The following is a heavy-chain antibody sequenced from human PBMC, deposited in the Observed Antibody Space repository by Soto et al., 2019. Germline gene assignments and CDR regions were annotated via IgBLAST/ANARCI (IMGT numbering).Heavy chain of an antibody. CDR3: AKTQQLSYYYYYGMDV. CDR1: GFSFSNYA. CDR2: MSHDGSSS. V-gene: IGHV3-30-3*01. D-gene: IGHD6-13*01. Sequence: PGGSLRLSCAASGFSFSNYAMHWVRQTPDKGLEWVAVMSHDGSSSFYADSVKGRFTISRDNSKNTLYLQMNSLRAEDTAVYYCAKTQQLSYYYYYGMDVWGQGTTVTVSS. J-gene: IGHJ6*02.